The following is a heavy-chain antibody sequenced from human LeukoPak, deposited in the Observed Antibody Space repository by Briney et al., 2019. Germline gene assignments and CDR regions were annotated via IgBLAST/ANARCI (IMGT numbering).Heavy chain of an antibody. CDR3: VSFYETY. D-gene: IGHD2/OR15-2a*01. CDR1: GNYW. Sequence: GGSLRLSCAASGNYWMHWVRQAPGKGLVWVSHINSDGSWTSYADSVKGRFTISKDNAKNTVYLQMNGLRAEDTAVYYCVSFYETYWGRGTLVTVSS. V-gene: IGHV3-74*01. CDR2: INSDGSWT. J-gene: IGHJ4*02.